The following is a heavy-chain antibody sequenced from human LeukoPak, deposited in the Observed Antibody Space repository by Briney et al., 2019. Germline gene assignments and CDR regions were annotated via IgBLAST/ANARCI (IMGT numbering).Heavy chain of an antibody. D-gene: IGHD5-18*01. Sequence: SETLSLTCTVSGGSISSYYWGWIRQPPGKGLEWIGSIYYSGSTYYNPSLKSRVTISVDTSKNQFSLKLSSVTAADTAVYYCARMDTAMVLGNFDYWGQGTLVTVSS. CDR1: GGSISSYY. CDR3: ARMDTAMVLGNFDY. V-gene: IGHV4-39*01. J-gene: IGHJ4*02. CDR2: IYYSGST.